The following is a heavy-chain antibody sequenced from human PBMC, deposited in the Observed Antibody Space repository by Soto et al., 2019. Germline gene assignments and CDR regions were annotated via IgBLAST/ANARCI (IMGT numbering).Heavy chain of an antibody. CDR1: GGSISSYY. Sequence: SETLSLTCTVSGGSISSYYWSWIRQPPGKGLEWIGYIYYSWSTNYNPSLKSRVTISVDTSKNQFSLKLSSVTAEDTAVYYCARDIVVVPAAMTTGQHYYYGMDVWGQGTTVTVSS. D-gene: IGHD2-2*01. J-gene: IGHJ6*02. V-gene: IGHV4-59*01. CDR3: ARDIVVVPAAMTTGQHYYYGMDV. CDR2: IYYSWST.